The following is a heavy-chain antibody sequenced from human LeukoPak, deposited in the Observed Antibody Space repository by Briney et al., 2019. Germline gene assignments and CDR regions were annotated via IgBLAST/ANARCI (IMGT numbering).Heavy chain of an antibody. D-gene: IGHD1-26*01. V-gene: IGHV4-34*01. Sequence: SETLSLTCAVYGGSFSGYYWSWIRQPPGKGLEWIGTIYYSGNTYYNPSLKSRVTISVDTSKNQFSLRLISVTAADTAVYYCARDLVGANDGFDIWGQGTMVTVSS. CDR3: ARDLVGANDGFDI. J-gene: IGHJ3*02. CDR2: IYYSGNT. CDR1: GGSFSGYY.